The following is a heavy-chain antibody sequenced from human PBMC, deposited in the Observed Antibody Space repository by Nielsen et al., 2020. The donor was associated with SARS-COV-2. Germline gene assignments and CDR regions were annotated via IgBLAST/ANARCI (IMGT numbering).Heavy chain of an antibody. CDR1: GGTFSSYA. V-gene: IGHV1-69*13. J-gene: IGHJ6*02. CDR2: IIPIFGTA. Sequence: SVKVSCKASGGTFSSYAISWVRQAPGQGLEWMGGIIPIFGTANYAQKFQGRVTITADESTSTAYMELSSLRSEDTAVYYCASVVPAAMDGVVWYYYYGMDVWGQGTTVTVSS. CDR3: ASVVPAAMDGVVWYYYYGMDV. D-gene: IGHD2-2*01.